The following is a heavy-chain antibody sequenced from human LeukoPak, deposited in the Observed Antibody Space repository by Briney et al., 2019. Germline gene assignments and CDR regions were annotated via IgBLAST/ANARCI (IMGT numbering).Heavy chain of an antibody. J-gene: IGHJ4*02. CDR1: GFTFSDYY. V-gene: IGHV3-11*01. Sequence: PGGSLRLSCAVSGFTFSDYYMSWIRQAPGKGLEWVSYISSRGSIIHYADSVKGRFTTSRDNAKNSLYLQMNSLRAEDTAVYYCARAPYGSGSYPGIDYWGQGTLVTVSS. CDR3: ARAPYGSGSYPGIDY. CDR2: ISSRGSII. D-gene: IGHD3-10*01.